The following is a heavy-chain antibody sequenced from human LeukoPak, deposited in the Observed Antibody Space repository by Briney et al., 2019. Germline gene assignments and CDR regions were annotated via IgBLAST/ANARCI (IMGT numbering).Heavy chain of an antibody. CDR3: ARDPGELSFDY. CDR2: ISAYNGNT. Sequence: ASVKVSCKASGGTFSSYAISWVRQAPGQGLEWMGWISAYNGNTNYAQKLQGRVTMTTDTSTSTAYMELKSLRSDDTAVYYCARDPGELSFDYWGQGTLVTVSS. J-gene: IGHJ4*02. CDR1: GGTFSSYA. D-gene: IGHD1-26*01. V-gene: IGHV1-18*01.